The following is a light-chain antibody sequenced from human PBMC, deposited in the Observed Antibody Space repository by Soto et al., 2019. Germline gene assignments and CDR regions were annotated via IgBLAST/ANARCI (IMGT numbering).Light chain of an antibody. CDR2: AAS. CDR1: QGISSY. J-gene: IGKJ4*01. CDR3: QQLNSYPFLT. Sequence: DIQLTQSPSFLSASVGDRVTITCWASQGISSYLAWYQQKPGKAPKLLIYAASTLQSGVPSGFSGSGSGTEFTLTISSLQPEDFATYYCQQLNSYPFLTFGGGTKVEIK. V-gene: IGKV1-9*01.